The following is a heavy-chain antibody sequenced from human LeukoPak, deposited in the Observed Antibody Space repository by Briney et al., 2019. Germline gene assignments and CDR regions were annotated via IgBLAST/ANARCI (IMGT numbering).Heavy chain of an antibody. J-gene: IGHJ4*02. CDR3: ARAEMGYCSGGSCYDLYAIDY. CDR1: GYTFTSYS. D-gene: IGHD2-15*01. CDR2: ISAYNGNT. Sequence: GASVKVSCKASGYTFTSYSISWVRQAPGQGLEWMGWISAYNGNTNYAQKLQGRVTMTTDTSTSTAYMELRSLRSDDTAVYYCARAEMGYCSGGSCYDLYAIDYWGQGTLVTVSS. V-gene: IGHV1-18*01.